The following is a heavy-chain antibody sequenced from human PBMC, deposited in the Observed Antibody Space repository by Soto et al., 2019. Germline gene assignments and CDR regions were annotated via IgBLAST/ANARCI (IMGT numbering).Heavy chain of an antibody. Sequence: ASVKVSCKASGYTFTRYGISWVRQAPGQGLEWMGWISGYNGGTKYAQKFQGRVTMTIDTSTTTAFMELRSLTSDDTAVYYCAKNGQPPYYYYGLDVWGQGTTVTVSS. D-gene: IGHD2-8*01. J-gene: IGHJ6*02. V-gene: IGHV1-18*01. CDR1: GYTFTRYG. CDR2: ISGYNGGT. CDR3: AKNGQPPYYYYGLDV.